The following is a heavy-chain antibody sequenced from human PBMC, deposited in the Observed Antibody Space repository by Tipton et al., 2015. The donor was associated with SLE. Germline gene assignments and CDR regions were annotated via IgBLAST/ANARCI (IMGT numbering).Heavy chain of an antibody. CDR2: IEYDGSNK. CDR1: GFTFSSYD. V-gene: IGHV3-30*02. Sequence: GSLRLSCAPSGFTFSSYDMHWVRQAPGKGLEWVAFIEYDGSNKYYADSVKGRFTISRDNSKNTLYLQMNSLRAEDTAVYYCAKDSLDYWGQGTLVTVSS. CDR3: AKDSLDY. J-gene: IGHJ4*02.